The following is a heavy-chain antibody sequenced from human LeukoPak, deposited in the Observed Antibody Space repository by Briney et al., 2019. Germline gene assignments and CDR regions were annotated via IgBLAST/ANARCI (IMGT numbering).Heavy chain of an antibody. CDR3: AKDVLLDQTVPSWLDP. CDR2: ISGNGDRK. CDR1: GFTFSSYA. Sequence: GGSLRLSCVASGFTFSSYAMTWVRQAPGKGLEWVSGISGNGDRKQYADSVKGRFTISRDNSKNTLFLQMNSLRAEDTAVYYCAKDVLLDQTVPSWLDPWGQGSLVTVSS. V-gene: IGHV3-23*01. J-gene: IGHJ5*02. D-gene: IGHD2-21*01.